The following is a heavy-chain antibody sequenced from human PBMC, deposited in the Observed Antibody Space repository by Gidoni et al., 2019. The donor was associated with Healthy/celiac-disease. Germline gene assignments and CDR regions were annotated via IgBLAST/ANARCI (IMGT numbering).Heavy chain of an antibody. CDR3: ATYTSGWTGAFNI. CDR1: GDTVIGFY. CDR2: INPSGTHA. J-gene: IGHJ3*02. D-gene: IGHD6-19*01. Sequence: QVQLVQSGAEVKRPGASVRASRKASGDTVIGFYIHWLRRAPGQGLEWMGFINPSGTHATYAQKFQGRLSMTTDRSTSTVYLELSSLRSEDTALYFCATYTSGWTGAFNIWGQGTEVTVSS. V-gene: IGHV1-46*03.